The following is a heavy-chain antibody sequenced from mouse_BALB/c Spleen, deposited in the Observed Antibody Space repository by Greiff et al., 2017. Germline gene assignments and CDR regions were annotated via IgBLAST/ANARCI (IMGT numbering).Heavy chain of an antibody. V-gene: IGHV5-4*02. Sequence: EVQGVESGGGLVKPGGSLKLSCAASGFTFSDYYMYWVRQTPEKRLEWVATISDGGSYTYYPDSVKGRFTISRDNAKNNLYLQMSSLKSEDTAMYYCEREPYYRYDEDYAMDYWGQGTSVTVSS. D-gene: IGHD2-14*01. CDR3: EREPYYRYDEDYAMDY. CDR1: GFTFSDYY. CDR2: ISDGGSYT. J-gene: IGHJ4*01.